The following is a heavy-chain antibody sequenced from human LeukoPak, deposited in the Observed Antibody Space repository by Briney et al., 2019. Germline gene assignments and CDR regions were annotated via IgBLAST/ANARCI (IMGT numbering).Heavy chain of an antibody. Sequence: SETLSLTCAVYGGSFSGYYWSWIRQPPGKGLEWIGEINHSGSTYYNPSLKSRVTISVDTSKNQFSLKLSSVTAADTAVYYRASQLSYDILTGYYGYFDYWGQGTLVTVSS. CDR3: ASQLSYDILTGYYGYFDY. D-gene: IGHD3-9*01. V-gene: IGHV4-34*01. CDR1: GGSFSGYY. J-gene: IGHJ4*02. CDR2: INHSGST.